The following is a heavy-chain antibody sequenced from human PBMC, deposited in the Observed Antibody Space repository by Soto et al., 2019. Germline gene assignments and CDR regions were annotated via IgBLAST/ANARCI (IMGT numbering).Heavy chain of an antibody. J-gene: IGHJ6*02. CDR1: GYSFTSYW. V-gene: IGHV5-10-1*01. CDR3: AGLGSSSTFHYYYYYGMDV. Sequence: GASLKISCKGSGYSFTSYWISWVRQMPGKGLEWMGRIDPSDSYTNYSPSFQGHVTISADKSISTAYLQWSSLKASDTAMYYCAGLGSSSTFHYYYYYGMDVWGQGTTVTVS. CDR2: IDPSDSYT. D-gene: IGHD6-6*01.